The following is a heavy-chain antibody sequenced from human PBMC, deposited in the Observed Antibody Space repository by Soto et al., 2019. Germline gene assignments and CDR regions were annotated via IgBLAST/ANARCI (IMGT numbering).Heavy chain of an antibody. J-gene: IGHJ4*02. Sequence: QVQLQESGPGLVKPSQTLSLTCTVSGGSIGSGGCYWSWIRQHPGKALEWIGYIYYSGSTYYNPSLKSRVTTSVDTSKNQPSLKLTSVTAADTAVYYCAREVSYYFDYWGQGTLVTVSS. CDR1: GGSIGSGGCY. CDR3: AREVSYYFDY. CDR2: IYYSGST. D-gene: IGHD1-26*01. V-gene: IGHV4-31*03.